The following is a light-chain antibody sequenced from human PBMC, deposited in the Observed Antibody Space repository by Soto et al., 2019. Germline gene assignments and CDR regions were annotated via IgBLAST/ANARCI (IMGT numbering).Light chain of an antibody. CDR2: GAT. CDR1: QSVSSSS. J-gene: IGKJ1*01. Sequence: EILLTQSPVTLSLSPGERATLSCRASQSVSSSSLAWYQQKPGQAPRLLIFGATRRATGIPDRFSGSGSGTDFTLTISGLEPEDFAVYYCQQYGSSPRTFGQGTKVDIK. CDR3: QQYGSSPRT. V-gene: IGKV3-20*01.